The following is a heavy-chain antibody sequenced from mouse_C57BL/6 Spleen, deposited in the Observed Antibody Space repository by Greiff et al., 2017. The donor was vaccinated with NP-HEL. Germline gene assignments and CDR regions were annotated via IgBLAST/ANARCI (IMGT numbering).Heavy chain of an antibody. J-gene: IGHJ3*01. CDR1: GYTFTSYW. Sequence: QVHVKQPGAELVMPGASVKLSCKASGYTFTSYWMPWVKQRPGQGLEWIGEIDPSDSYTNYNQKFKGKSTLTVDKSSSTAYMQLSSLTSEDAAVYYCARRGYFFWFAYWGQGTLVTVSA. V-gene: IGHV1-69*01. D-gene: IGHD2-14*01. CDR3: ARRGYFFWFAY. CDR2: IDPSDSYT.